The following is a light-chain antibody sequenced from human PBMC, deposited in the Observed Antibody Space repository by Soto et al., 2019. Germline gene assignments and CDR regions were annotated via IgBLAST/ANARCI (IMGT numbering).Light chain of an antibody. J-gene: IGKJ3*01. CDR3: QQLNSYSIFT. Sequence: DIQLTQSPSFLSSSVGDRVTITCRASQDINSYLAWYKQKRGKAPKLLIVGASTVQSGGPSRCSGSGSGTEFSLPSSSRQAEEFATYGWQQLNSYSIFTFGPGTKVDI. CDR1: QDINSY. CDR2: GAS. V-gene: IGKV1-9*01.